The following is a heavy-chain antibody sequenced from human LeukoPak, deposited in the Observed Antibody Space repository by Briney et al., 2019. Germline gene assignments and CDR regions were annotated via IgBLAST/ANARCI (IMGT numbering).Heavy chain of an antibody. CDR1: GYTFTDYY. Sequence: ASVKVSCKASGYTFTDYYMHWVRQAPREGLEWMGWINPNSGGTNYAQKFQGRVTMTRDTSISTAYMELSRLRSDDTAVYYCARDRAQYYYGSGSYRPYYYHGMDVWGQGTTVTVSS. CDR3: ARDRAQYYYGSGSYRPYYYHGMDV. J-gene: IGHJ6*02. V-gene: IGHV1-2*02. D-gene: IGHD3-10*01. CDR2: INPNSGGT.